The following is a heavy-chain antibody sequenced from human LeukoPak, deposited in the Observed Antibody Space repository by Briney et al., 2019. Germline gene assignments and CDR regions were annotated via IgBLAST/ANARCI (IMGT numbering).Heavy chain of an antibody. J-gene: IGHJ6*02. Sequence: PGGSLRLSCAASGFTFSSYWMHWVRQPPGKGVVWVSRINSDGSSTSYADSVKGRFTISRDNSKNTLYLEMNSLRDEDTAVYFCARAKRGTPLPISYYYYAMDVWGQGTTVTVSS. V-gene: IGHV3-74*01. CDR2: INSDGSST. CDR1: GFTFSSYW. D-gene: IGHD1-1*01. CDR3: ARAKRGTPLPISYYYYAMDV.